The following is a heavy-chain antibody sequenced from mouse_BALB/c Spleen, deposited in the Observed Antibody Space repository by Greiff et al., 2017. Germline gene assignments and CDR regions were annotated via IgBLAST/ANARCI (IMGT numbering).Heavy chain of an antibody. V-gene: IGHV5-17*02. Sequence: EVQLVESGGGLVQPGGSRKLSCAASGFTFSSFGMHWVRQAPEKGLEWVAYISSGSSTIYYADTVKGRFTISRDNPKNTLFLQMTSLRSEDTAMYYCARGGDATLFDYWGQGTTLTVSS. CDR3: ARGGDATLFDY. D-gene: IGHD6-1*01. CDR1: GFTFSSFG. CDR2: ISSGSSTI. J-gene: IGHJ2*01.